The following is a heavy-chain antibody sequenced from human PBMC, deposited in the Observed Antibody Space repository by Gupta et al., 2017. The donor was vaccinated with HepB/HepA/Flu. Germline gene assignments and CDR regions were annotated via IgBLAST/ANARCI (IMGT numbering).Heavy chain of an antibody. CDR2: IWHDGGNE. CDR3: ARDAYDFWSGLDY. Sequence: QVQLAESGGGVVQPGSSLRLSFVVSGFTFSNHGMHWVRQSPGKGLEWVAVIWHDGGNENYVDSVKGRFTISRDNSKNTLYLHMNNLRVEDTGIYYCARDAYDFWSGLDYWGQGTLVTVSS. J-gene: IGHJ4*02. CDR1: GFTFSNHG. V-gene: IGHV3-33*01. D-gene: IGHD3-3*01.